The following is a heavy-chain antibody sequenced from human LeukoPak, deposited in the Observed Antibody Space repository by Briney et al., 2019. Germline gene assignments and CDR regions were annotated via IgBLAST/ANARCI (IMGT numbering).Heavy chain of an antibody. Sequence: ASVKVSCKASGYTFTGYYMHWVRQAPGQGLEWMGWINPNSGGTNYAQKFQGRVTMTRDTSISTAYMELSRLRSDDTAVYYCARTPYYDSSGYQVDPYYYYYMDVWGKGTTVTVSS. V-gene: IGHV1-2*02. CDR2: INPNSGGT. CDR1: GYTFTGYY. D-gene: IGHD3-22*01. CDR3: ARTPYYDSSGYQVDPYYYYYMDV. J-gene: IGHJ6*03.